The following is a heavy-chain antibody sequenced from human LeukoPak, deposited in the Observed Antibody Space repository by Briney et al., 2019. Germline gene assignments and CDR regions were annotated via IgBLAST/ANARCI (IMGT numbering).Heavy chain of an antibody. J-gene: IGHJ4*02. CDR2: FDPEDGEA. Sequence: ASVKVSCKVSGYTLSELSMHWVRQAPGKGLEWMGGFDPEDGEAIYAQKFQGRVTMTEDTSTDTGYMELSSLRSEDTAVYYCARDGRLTIFVRGIITEGSPPKNWGQGTLVTVSS. CDR3: ARDGRLTIFVRGIITEGSPPKN. CDR1: GYTLSELS. D-gene: IGHD3-10*01. V-gene: IGHV1-24*01.